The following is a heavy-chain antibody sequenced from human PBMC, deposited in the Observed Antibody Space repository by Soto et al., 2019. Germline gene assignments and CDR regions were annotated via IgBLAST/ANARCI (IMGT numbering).Heavy chain of an antibody. CDR3: ARVRSHIVVVTAIPDTFDI. CDR1: GGSISSGGYY. Sequence: PSETLSLTCTVSGGSISSGGYYWSWIRQHPGKGLEWIGYIYYSGSTYYNPSLKSRVTISVDTSKNQFSLKLSSVTAADTAVYYCARVRSHIVVVTAIPDTFDIWGQGTMVTVSS. V-gene: IGHV4-31*03. J-gene: IGHJ3*02. CDR2: IYYSGST. D-gene: IGHD2-21*02.